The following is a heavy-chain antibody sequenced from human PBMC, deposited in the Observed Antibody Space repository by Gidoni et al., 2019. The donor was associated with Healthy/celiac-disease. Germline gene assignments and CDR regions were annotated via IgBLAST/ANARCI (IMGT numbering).Heavy chain of an antibody. CDR1: GYTFTSYD. Sequence: QVQLVQSGAEVKKPGASVKVSCKASGYTFTSYDINWVRQATGQGLEWMGWMTPNSGNTGYAQKFQGRVTMTRNTSISTAYMGLSSLRSEDTALYYCARAGRWGGSSRTVSRNWGQGTLVTVSS. CDR2: MTPNSGNT. CDR3: ARAGRWGGSSRTVSRN. D-gene: IGHD4-17*01. V-gene: IGHV1-8*01. J-gene: IGHJ4*02.